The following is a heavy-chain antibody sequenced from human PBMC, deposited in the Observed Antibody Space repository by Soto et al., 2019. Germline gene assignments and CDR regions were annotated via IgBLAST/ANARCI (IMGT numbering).Heavy chain of an antibody. CDR1: GYTFTGYY. V-gene: IGHV1-2*02. Sequence: ASVKVSCKASGYTFTGYYMHWVRQAPGQGLEWMGWINPNSGGTNYAQKFQGRVTMTRDTSISTAYMELSRLRSDDTAVYYCARGPVTWPVYYGFWSGYSYYFDYWGQGTLVTVSS. J-gene: IGHJ4*02. D-gene: IGHD3-3*01. CDR3: ARGPVTWPVYYGFWSGYSYYFDY. CDR2: INPNSGGT.